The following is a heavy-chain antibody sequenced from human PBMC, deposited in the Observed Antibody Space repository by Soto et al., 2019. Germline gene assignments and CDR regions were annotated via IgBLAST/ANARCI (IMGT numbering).Heavy chain of an antibody. CDR1: GGSISSYY. V-gene: IGHV4-59*08. CDR3: ARIGGYYYYMDV. Sequence: SETLSLTCTVSGGSISSYYWSWIRQPPGKGLEWIGYIYYSGSTNYNPSLKSRVTISVDTSKNQFSLKLSSVTAADTAVYYCARIGGYYYYMDVWGKGTTVTVSS. CDR2: IYYSGST. D-gene: IGHD3-10*01. J-gene: IGHJ6*03.